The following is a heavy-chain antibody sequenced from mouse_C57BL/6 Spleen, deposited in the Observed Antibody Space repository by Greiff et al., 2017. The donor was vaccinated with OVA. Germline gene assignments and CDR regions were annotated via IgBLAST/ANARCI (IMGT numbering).Heavy chain of an antibody. D-gene: IGHD2-1*01. V-gene: IGHV1-15*01. Sequence: VQLQQSGAELVRPGASVTLSCKASGYTFTDYEMHWVKQTPVHGLEWIGAIDPETGGTAYNQKFKGKAILTADKSSSTAYMELRSLTSEDSAVYYCTKGNCFVYWGQGTLVTVSA. CDR3: TKGNCFVY. CDR2: IDPETGGT. J-gene: IGHJ3*01. CDR1: GYTFTDYE.